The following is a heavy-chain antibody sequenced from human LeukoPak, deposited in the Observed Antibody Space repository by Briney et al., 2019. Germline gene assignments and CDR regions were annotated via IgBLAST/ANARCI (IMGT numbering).Heavy chain of an antibody. Sequence: ASVKVSCKASGYTFTSYGISWVRQAPGQGLEWMGWISAYNGNTDYAQKFQGRVTMTRNSSISTAYMELSSLRSEDTAVYYCARESIVLGTFDYWGQGTLVSVSS. CDR3: ARESIVLGTFDY. CDR1: GYTFTSYG. V-gene: IGHV1-18*01. J-gene: IGHJ4*02. CDR2: ISAYNGNT. D-gene: IGHD6-13*01.